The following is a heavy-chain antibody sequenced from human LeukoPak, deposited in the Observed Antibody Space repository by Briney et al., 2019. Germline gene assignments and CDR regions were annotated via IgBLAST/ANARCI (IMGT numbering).Heavy chain of an antibody. J-gene: IGHJ4*02. V-gene: IGHV1-2*02. CDR3: ARDSVGAAKHHDY. D-gene: IGHD1-26*01. CDR2: INPNSGGT. Sequence: ASVKVSCKASGYTFTGYYMHWVRQAPGQGLEWMGWINPNSGGTNYAQKFQGRVTMTTDTSTSTAYMELRSLRSDDTAVYYCARDSVGAAKHHDYWGQGTLVTVSS. CDR1: GYTFTGYY.